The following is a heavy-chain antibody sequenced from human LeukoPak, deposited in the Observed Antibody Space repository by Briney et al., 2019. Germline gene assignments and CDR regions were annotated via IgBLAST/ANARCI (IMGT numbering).Heavy chain of an antibody. CDR3: ARRARMNAVPVYIDV. CDR1: GYSFTSYW. CDR2: IYPGDSDT. J-gene: IGHJ6*03. Sequence: GESLKISCKGSGYSFTSYWIGWVRQMPGKGLEWMGIIYPGDSDTRYSPSFQGQVTISADKSISTAYLQWSSLKASDTAMYYCARRARMNAVPVYIDVWGKGTTVTVSS. V-gene: IGHV5-51*01. D-gene: IGHD1-14*01.